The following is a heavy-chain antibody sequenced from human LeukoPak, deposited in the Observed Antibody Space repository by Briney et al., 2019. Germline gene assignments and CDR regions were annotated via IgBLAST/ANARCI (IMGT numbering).Heavy chain of an antibody. V-gene: IGHV3-23*01. D-gene: IGHD3-10*01. CDR1: GFTFSSYA. Sequence: PGGSLRLSCAASGFTFSSYAMSWVRQAPGKGLEWVSAISGSGGSTYYADSVKGRFTISRDNSKNTLYLQMNSRRAEDTAVYYCAKAIVGDYYYGMDVWGQGTTVTVSS. J-gene: IGHJ6*02. CDR2: ISGSGGST. CDR3: AKAIVGDYYYGMDV.